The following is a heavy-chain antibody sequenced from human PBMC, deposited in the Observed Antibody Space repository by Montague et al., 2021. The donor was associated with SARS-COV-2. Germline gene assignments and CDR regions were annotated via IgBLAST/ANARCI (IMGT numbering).Heavy chain of an antibody. V-gene: IGHV4-61*01. CDR3: VKGSGYP. D-gene: IGHD3-22*01. J-gene: IGHJ5*02. Sequence: ETLSLTCTVTGDSVISDKYYWSWIRQPPGKGLGWIGFMYDSGSTSYNPSLHSRVTITIDTSKNQFSLNLMSVTPADTAVYYCVKGSGYPWGQGTLVTVSS. CDR1: GDSVISDKYY. CDR2: MYDSGST.